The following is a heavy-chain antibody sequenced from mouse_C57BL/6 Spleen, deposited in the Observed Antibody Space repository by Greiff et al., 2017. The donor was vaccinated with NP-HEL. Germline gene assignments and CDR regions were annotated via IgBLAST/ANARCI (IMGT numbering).Heavy chain of an antibody. V-gene: IGHV7-3*01. CDR2: IRNKANGYTT. J-gene: IGHJ2*01. Sequence: DVQLVESGGGLVQPGGSLSLSCAASGFTFTDYYMSWVRQPPGKALEWLGFIRNKANGYTTEYSASVKGRFTISRDNSQSILYLQMNALRAEDSATYYCARSRGYYFDYWGQGTTLTVSS. CDR3: ARSRGYYFDY. CDR1: GFTFTDYY.